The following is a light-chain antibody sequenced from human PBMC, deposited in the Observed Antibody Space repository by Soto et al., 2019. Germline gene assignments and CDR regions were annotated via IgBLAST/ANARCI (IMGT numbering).Light chain of an antibody. CDR2: GAS. V-gene: IGKV3-20*01. Sequence: EIVLTQSPGTLSLSPGERATLPCRASQSISSYLAWYQQKPGQAPRLPISGASTRATGIPDRFSGSGSGTDFTLTISRLEPEDFAVYYCQQYGSSPYTFGQGTNLEIK. J-gene: IGKJ2*01. CDR1: QSISSY. CDR3: QQYGSSPYT.